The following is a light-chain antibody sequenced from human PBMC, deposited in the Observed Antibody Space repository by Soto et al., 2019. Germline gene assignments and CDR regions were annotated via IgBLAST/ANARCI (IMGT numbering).Light chain of an antibody. Sequence: MTQSPSTLSGSVGDRVTITCRASQTVASNLAWYQQKPGQAPRVVIHGASTRATDFPARFSGSGSGTEFTLTISSLQSEDIGVYYCHQYNTWPRTFGQGTKVEIK. CDR1: QTVASN. J-gene: IGKJ1*01. CDR2: GAS. CDR3: HQYNTWPRT. V-gene: IGKV3-15*01.